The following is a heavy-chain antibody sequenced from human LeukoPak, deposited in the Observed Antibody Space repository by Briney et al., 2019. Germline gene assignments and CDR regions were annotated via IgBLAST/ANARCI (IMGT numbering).Heavy chain of an antibody. CDR1: SGSISTYY. V-gene: IGHV4-59*01. CDR2: IYCSGST. CDR3: ARYDSSGYYGY. Sequence: SETLSLTCTVSSGSISTYYWSWIRQPPGKGLDWIGYIYCSGSTTYNPSLKSRVTISIDTSKNQFSLKLNSVTAADTAVYYCARYDSSGYYGYWGQGTLVTVSS. D-gene: IGHD3-22*01. J-gene: IGHJ4*02.